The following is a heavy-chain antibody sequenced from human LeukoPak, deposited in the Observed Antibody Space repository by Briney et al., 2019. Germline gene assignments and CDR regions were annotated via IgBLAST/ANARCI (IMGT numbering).Heavy chain of an antibody. CDR3: AKDWLGDYFDY. D-gene: IGHD4-17*01. V-gene: IGHV3-23*01. J-gene: IGHJ4*02. CDR1: GFTFSSYA. Sequence: GGPLRPSCEASGFTFSSYALSGVGQPPGKGLDWVSAISGSGGSTYYADSVKGRFTISRDNSKNTLYLQMNSLRAEDTAVYYCAKDWLGDYFDYWGQGTLVTVSS. CDR2: ISGSGGST.